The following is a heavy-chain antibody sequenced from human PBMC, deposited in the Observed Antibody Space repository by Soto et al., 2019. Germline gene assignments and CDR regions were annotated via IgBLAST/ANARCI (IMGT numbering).Heavy chain of an antibody. V-gene: IGHV3-23*01. CDR2: ISGSGGST. D-gene: IGHD6-19*01. CDR3: AKDRSGGGQWLVYYYYYGMDV. CDR1: GFNFSSYA. J-gene: IGHJ6*02. Sequence: SQRLSWAASGFNFSSYAMSWVRQAPGKGLEWVSAISGSGGSTYYADSVKGRFTISRDNSKNTLYLQMNSLRAEDTAVYYCAKDRSGGGQWLVYYYYYGMDVWGQGTTVTVSS.